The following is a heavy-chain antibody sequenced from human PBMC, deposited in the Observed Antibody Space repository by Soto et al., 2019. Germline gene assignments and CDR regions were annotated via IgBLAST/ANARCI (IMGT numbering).Heavy chain of an antibody. V-gene: IGHV4-39*01. D-gene: IGHD2-15*01. Sequence: SETLSLTCSVSGGSLRSSSQYWGWIRQPPGKGLELIATTYYSGLNYSSPSLRSRVTMSVDTSKNQFSLKVRSVTAADTAVYFCARYIVVVVVAAQEGFNTGGQAALIAVSS. CDR1: GGSLRSSSQY. CDR3: ARYIVVVVVAAQEGFNT. CDR2: TYYSGLN. J-gene: IGHJ4*01.